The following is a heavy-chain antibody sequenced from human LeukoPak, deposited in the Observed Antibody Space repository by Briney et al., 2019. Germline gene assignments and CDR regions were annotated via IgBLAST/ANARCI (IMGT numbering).Heavy chain of an antibody. V-gene: IGHV1-2*02. CDR3: ARQPTKYYDFWSGLKQWLVMDFDY. Sequence: ASVKVSCKASGYTFTGYYMHWVRQAPGQGLEWMGWINPNSGGTNYAQKFQGRVTITRHTSISTASMALSRLRSDDTAVYYCARQPTKYYDFWSGLKQWLVMDFDYWGQGTLVTVSS. CDR1: GYTFTGYY. J-gene: IGHJ4*02. CDR2: INPNSGGT. D-gene: IGHD3-3*01.